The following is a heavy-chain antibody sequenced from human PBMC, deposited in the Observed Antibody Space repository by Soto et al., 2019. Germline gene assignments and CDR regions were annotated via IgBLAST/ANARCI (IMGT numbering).Heavy chain of an antibody. Sequence: ASVKVSCKVSGYTLTELSMHWVRQAPGKGLEWMGGFDPEDGETIYAQKFQGRVTMTEDTSTDTAYMELSSLRSEDTAAYYCARSYCSSTSCYESGWEFELWRRGTLVTFS. J-gene: IGHJ2*01. D-gene: IGHD2-2*01. CDR1: GYTLTELS. CDR3: ARSYCSSTSCYESGWEFEL. V-gene: IGHV1-24*01. CDR2: FDPEDGET.